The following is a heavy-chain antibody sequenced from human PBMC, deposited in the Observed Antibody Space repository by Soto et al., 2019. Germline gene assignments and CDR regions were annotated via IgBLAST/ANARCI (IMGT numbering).Heavy chain of an antibody. Sequence: GASVKVSCKASGYTFTSYYMHWVRQAPGQGLEWMGIINPSGGSTSYAQKFQGRVTMTRDTSTSTVYMELSSLRSEDTAVYYCARDREIAAAGIGDAFDIWGKGTMVTVS. CDR3: ARDREIAAAGIGDAFDI. CDR2: INPSGGST. J-gene: IGHJ3*02. CDR1: GYTFTSYY. V-gene: IGHV1-46*03. D-gene: IGHD6-13*01.